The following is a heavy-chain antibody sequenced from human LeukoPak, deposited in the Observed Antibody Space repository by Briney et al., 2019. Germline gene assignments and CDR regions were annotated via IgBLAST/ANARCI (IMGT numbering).Heavy chain of an antibody. V-gene: IGHV3-53*01. CDR3: ARSRDGYGWFDL. CDR1: GFTVSSNY. D-gene: IGHD5-24*01. J-gene: IGHJ5*02. CDR2: IYSGGST. Sequence: GSLILSCAASGFTVSSNYMSWVRQAPGKGLEWVSVIYSGGSTYYADSVKGRFTISRDNSKNTLYLQMNSLRAEDTAVYYCARSRDGYGWFDLWGQGTLVTVSS.